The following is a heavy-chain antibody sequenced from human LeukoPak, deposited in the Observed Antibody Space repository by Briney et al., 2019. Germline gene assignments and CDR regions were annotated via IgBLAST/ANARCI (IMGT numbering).Heavy chain of an antibody. V-gene: IGHV3-23*01. CDR1: GFTFSNYA. J-gene: IGHJ4*02. Sequence: GGSLRLSCAASGFTFSNYAMSWVRQAPGKGLEWVSAISGSGDSTYYADSVKGRFTISRDNSKNTLYLQMNSLRAEDTAVYYCARVSAMVRGVIPTIDYWGQGTLVTVSS. CDR3: ARVSAMVRGVIPTIDY. D-gene: IGHD3-10*01. CDR2: ISGSGDST.